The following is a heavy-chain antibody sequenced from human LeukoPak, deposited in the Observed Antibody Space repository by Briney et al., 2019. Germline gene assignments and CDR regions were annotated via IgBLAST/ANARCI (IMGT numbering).Heavy chain of an antibody. CDR3: ARAGIVGATSYY. CDR2: ISSSSSYI. V-gene: IGHV3-21*01. D-gene: IGHD1-26*01. CDR1: GFTFSSYS. Sequence: GGSLRLSCAASGFTFSSYSMNWVRQAPGKGLEWVSSISSSSSYIYYADSVKGRFTISRDNAKNSLYLQMNSLRAEDMAVYYCARAGIVGATSYYWGQGTLVTVSS. J-gene: IGHJ4*02.